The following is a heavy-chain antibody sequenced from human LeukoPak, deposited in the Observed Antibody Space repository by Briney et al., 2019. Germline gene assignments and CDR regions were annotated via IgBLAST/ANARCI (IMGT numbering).Heavy chain of an antibody. V-gene: IGHV3-21*01. CDR3: ASSRYDSSGYYGIIGY. CDR1: GFTVSSNY. CDR2: ISRSSNYK. D-gene: IGHD3-22*01. Sequence: GGSLRLSCAASGFTVSSNYMSWVRQAPGKGLEWVSSISRSSNYKYYADSVKGRFTISRDNAKNSLYLQMNSLRAEDTALYYCASSRYDSSGYYGIIGYWGQGTLVTVSS. J-gene: IGHJ4*02.